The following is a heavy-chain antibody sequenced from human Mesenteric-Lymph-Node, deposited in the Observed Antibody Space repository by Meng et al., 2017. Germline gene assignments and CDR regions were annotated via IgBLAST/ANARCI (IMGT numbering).Heavy chain of an antibody. Sequence: GESLKISCAASGFTFSNYWMHWVRQVPGNGLVWVSRINTDGSTTTFADSVKGRFTISRDNAKNTVYLQMNSLRDEDTAMYYCARDVRVKSVGVEHLFDYWGQGTLVTVSS. V-gene: IGHV3-74*01. CDR3: ARDVRVKSVGVEHLFDY. CDR1: GFTFSNYW. CDR2: INTDGSTT. J-gene: IGHJ4*02. D-gene: IGHD1/OR15-1a*01.